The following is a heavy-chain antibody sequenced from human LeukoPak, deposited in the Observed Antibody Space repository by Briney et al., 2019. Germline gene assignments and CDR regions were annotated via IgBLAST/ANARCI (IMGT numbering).Heavy chain of an antibody. Sequence: ASVKVSCKASGYTFTGYYMHWVRQARGQGLEWMGWINPNSGGTNYAQKFQGRVTMTRDTSISTAYMELSRLRSDDTAVYYCARDIGRVRLRERHFDYWGQGTLVTVSS. CDR2: INPNSGGT. D-gene: IGHD5-12*01. V-gene: IGHV1-2*02. CDR1: GYTFTGYY. J-gene: IGHJ4*02. CDR3: ARDIGRVRLRERHFDY.